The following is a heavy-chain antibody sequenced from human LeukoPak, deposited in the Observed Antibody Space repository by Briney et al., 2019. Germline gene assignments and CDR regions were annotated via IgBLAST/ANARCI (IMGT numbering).Heavy chain of an antibody. D-gene: IGHD3-10*01. CDR2: IHYSGST. CDR3: ARRVSGSGFGESNWFDP. Sequence: SEALSLTCTVSGDSISTYYWNWIRQPPGKGLEWIGHIHYSGSTNYNPSLNSRVTLSVDTSKSQFSLKLNSVTAADTAVYYCARRVSGSGFGESNWFDPWGQGTLVTVSS. CDR1: GDSISTYY. J-gene: IGHJ5*02. V-gene: IGHV4-59*08.